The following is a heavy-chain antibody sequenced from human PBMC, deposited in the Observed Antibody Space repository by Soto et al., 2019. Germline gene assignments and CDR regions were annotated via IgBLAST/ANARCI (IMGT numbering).Heavy chain of an antibody. CDR3: ARDACSGTSCHTQQNYYAMDV. D-gene: IGHD2-2*01. CDR2: INAGNGNT. CDR1: GYTCTNYA. J-gene: IGHJ6*02. Sequence: QVQLVQSGAEVKKPGASVKVSCKASGYTCTNYAMHGVRQAPGQRLTWMGWINAGNGNTKYSQKLQGRVTITRDTSASTADMELSSLRSEDTAVYYCARDACSGTSCHTQQNYYAMDVWGHGTMVTVSS. V-gene: IGHV1-3*01.